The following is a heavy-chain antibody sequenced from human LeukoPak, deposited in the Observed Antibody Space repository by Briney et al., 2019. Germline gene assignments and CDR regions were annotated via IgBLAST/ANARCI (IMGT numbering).Heavy chain of an antibody. Sequence: SETLSLTCTVSGGSISSSYWSWIRQPPGKGLEWIGYIYYSGSTNYNPSLKSRVTISVDTSKNQFSLKPSSVTAADTAVYYCARVPHYYDSSGYYRHYYYYYMDVWGKGTTVTISS. D-gene: IGHD3-22*01. CDR1: GGSISSSY. CDR2: IYYSGST. V-gene: IGHV4-59*01. CDR3: ARVPHYYDSSGYYRHYYYYYMDV. J-gene: IGHJ6*03.